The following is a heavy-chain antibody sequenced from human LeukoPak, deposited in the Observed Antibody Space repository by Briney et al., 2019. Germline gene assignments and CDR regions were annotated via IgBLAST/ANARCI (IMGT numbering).Heavy chain of an antibody. J-gene: IGHJ4*02. D-gene: IGHD3-22*01. V-gene: IGHV4-61*08. CDR2: IYYSGST. CDR1: GGSISSGGYY. Sequence: SETLSLTCTVSGGSISSGGYYWSWIRQPPGRGLEWIGYIYYSGSTNYNPSLKSRVTISVDTSKNQFSLKLSSVTAADTAVYYCARDLGRMIVVGAFDYWGQGTLVTVSS. CDR3: ARDLGRMIVVGAFDY.